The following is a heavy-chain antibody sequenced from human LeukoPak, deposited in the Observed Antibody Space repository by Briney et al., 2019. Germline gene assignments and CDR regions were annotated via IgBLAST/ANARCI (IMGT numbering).Heavy chain of an antibody. Sequence: PGGSLRLSCAASGFTFSNYAMTWVRQAPGKGLEWVSAISGGGGYTSTYYADSVKGRFTISRDNSKNTLYLQMNSLRAEDTAVYYCAKDLGRYRNNYFDYWGQGTLVTVSS. CDR2: ISGGGGYTST. V-gene: IGHV3-23*01. CDR1: GFTFSNYA. D-gene: IGHD1-26*01. CDR3: AKDLGRYRNNYFDY. J-gene: IGHJ4*02.